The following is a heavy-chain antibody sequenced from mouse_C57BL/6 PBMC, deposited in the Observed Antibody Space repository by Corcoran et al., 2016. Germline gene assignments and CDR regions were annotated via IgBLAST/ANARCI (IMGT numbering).Heavy chain of an antibody. CDR2: INPNNGGT. D-gene: IGHD1-1*01. Sequence: EVQLQQSGPELVKPGASVKISCKASGYTFTDYYMNWVKQSHGKSLEWIGDINPNNGGTSYNQKFKGKATLTVDKSSSTAYMALRSLTSEDSAVYYCARPYYYYGSSSHYFDYWGQGTTLTVSS. J-gene: IGHJ2*01. CDR3: ARPYYYYGSSSHYFDY. V-gene: IGHV1-26*01. CDR1: GYTFTDYY.